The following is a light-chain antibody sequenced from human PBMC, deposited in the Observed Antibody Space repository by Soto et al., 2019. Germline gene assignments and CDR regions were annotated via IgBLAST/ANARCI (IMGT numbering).Light chain of an antibody. CDR1: SSDVGGYNY. V-gene: IGLV2-14*01. J-gene: IGLJ2*01. Sequence: QSVLTQPASVSGSPGQSITISCTGTSSDVGGYNYVSWYQHHPGKAPKLMIFEVSHRPSGVSNRFSGSKSGNTASLTISGLQAEDEGDYYCSSYTGNSALVFGGGTKLTVL. CDR2: EVS. CDR3: SSYTGNSALV.